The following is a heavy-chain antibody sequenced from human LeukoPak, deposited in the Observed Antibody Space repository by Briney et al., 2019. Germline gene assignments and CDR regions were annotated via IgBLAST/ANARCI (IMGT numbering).Heavy chain of an antibody. D-gene: IGHD3-10*01. CDR1: GFTFSSYA. CDR2: ISSSSSTI. V-gene: IGHV3-48*04. J-gene: IGHJ4*02. Sequence: GGSLRLSCAASGFTFSSYAMSWVRQAPGKGLEWVSYISSSSSTIYYADSVKGRFTISRDNAKNSLYLQMNSLRAEDTAVYYCARDFAVPRVLSGSYSGYWGQGTLVTVSS. CDR3: ARDFAVPRVLSGSYSGY.